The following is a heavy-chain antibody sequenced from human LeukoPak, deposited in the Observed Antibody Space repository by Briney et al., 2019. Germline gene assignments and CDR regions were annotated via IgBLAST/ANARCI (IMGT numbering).Heavy chain of an antibody. CDR2: INHSGST. CDR3: VRGMGAPLQQLAYFDY. CDR1: GGSFSGYY. J-gene: IGHJ4*02. V-gene: IGHV4-34*01. D-gene: IGHD6-13*01. Sequence: PSETLSLTCAVYGGSFSGYYWSWIRQPPGKGLEWIGEINHSGSTNYNPSLKSRVTISVDKSKNQFSLKLSSVTAADTAVYYCVRGMGAPLQQLAYFDYWGQGTLVTVSS.